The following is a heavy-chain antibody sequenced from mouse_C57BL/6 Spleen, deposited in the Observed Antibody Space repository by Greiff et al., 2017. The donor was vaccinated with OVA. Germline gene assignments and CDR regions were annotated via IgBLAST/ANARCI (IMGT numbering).Heavy chain of an antibody. V-gene: IGHV5-17*01. CDR2: ISSGSSTI. CDR1: GFTFSDYG. J-gene: IGHJ1*03. CDR3: ARENYWYFDV. Sequence: EVKLMESGGDLVKPGGSLKLSCAASGFTFSDYGMHWVRQAPEKGLEWVAYISSGSSTIYYADTVKGRFTISRDNAKNTLFLQMTSLRSEDTAMYYCARENYWYFDVWGTGTTVTVSS.